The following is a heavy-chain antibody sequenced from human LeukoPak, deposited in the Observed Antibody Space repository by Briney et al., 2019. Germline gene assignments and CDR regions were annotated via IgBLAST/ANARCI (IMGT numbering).Heavy chain of an antibody. J-gene: IGHJ4*02. Sequence: GGSLRLSCAASGFSFSNTWMNWVRPAPGKGLEWVGRVKSKSDGGTAEYAAPVKGRFTISRDDSKDTLYLQMNSLKTEDTAVYYCTTRFSGYPDYWGQGTLVTVSS. CDR2: VKSKSDGGTA. CDR1: GFSFSNTW. CDR3: TTRFSGYPDY. V-gene: IGHV3-15*07. D-gene: IGHD3-22*01.